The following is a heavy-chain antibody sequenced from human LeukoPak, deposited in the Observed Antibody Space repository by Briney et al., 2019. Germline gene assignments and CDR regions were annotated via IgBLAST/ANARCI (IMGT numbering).Heavy chain of an antibody. CDR1: GGTFSSYA. D-gene: IGHD3-10*01. CDR3: AREGLLWFGELLFNWFDP. J-gene: IGHJ5*02. Sequence: SVKVSCKASGGTFSSYAISWVRQAPGQGLEWMGRIIPIFGTANYAQKFQGRVTITTDESTSTAYMELSSLRSDDTAVYYCAREGLLWFGELLFNWFDPWGQGTLVTVSS. CDR2: IIPIFGTA. V-gene: IGHV1-69*05.